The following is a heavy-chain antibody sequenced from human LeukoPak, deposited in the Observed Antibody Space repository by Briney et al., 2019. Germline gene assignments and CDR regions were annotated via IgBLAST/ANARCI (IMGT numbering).Heavy chain of an antibody. J-gene: IGHJ3*02. CDR1: GGSISGGGYY. CDR3: ARDPRYCSSTSCQNDAFDI. V-gene: IGHV4-31*03. Sequence: SETPSLTCTVSGGSISGGGYYWSWIRQHPGKGLEWIGYIYYSGSTYYNPSLKSRVTISVDTSKNQFSLKLSSVTAADTAVYYCARDPRYCSSTSCQNDAFDIWGQGTMVTVSS. D-gene: IGHD2-2*01. CDR2: IYYSGST.